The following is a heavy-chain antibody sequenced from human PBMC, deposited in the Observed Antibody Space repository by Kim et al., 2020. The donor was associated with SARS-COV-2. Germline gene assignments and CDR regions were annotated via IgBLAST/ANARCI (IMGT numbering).Heavy chain of an antibody. CDR2: IWYDGSNK. D-gene: IGHD5-18*01. Sequence: GGSLRLSCAASGFTFSSYGMHWVRQAPGKGLEWVAVIWYDGSNKYYADSVKGRFTISRDNSKNTLYLQMNSLRAEDTAVYYCAREGDSYGYGSGVGGLDYWGQGTLVTVSS. CDR1: GFTFSSYG. CDR3: AREGDSYGYGSGVGGLDY. V-gene: IGHV3-33*01. J-gene: IGHJ4*02.